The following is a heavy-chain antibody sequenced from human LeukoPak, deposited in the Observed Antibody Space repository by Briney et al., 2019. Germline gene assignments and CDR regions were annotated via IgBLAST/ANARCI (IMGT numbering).Heavy chain of an antibody. D-gene: IGHD2-2*01. CDR1: GGSFSGYY. J-gene: IGHJ5*02. V-gene: IGHV4-34*01. CDR3: ARVPLGYCSSTSCRGRGWFDP. CDR2: INHSGST. Sequence: SETLSLTCAVYGGSFSGYYWSWIRQPPGKGLEWIGEINHSGSTNYNPSLKSRVAISVDTSKNQFSLKLSSVTAADTAVYYCARVPLGYCSSTSCRGRGWFDPWGQGTLVTVSS.